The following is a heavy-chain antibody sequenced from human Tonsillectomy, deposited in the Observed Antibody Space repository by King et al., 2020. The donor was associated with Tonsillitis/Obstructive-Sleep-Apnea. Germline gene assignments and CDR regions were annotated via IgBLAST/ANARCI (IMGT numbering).Heavy chain of an antibody. CDR3: ARVGVGAT. D-gene: IGHD1-26*01. CDR1: GFTFSRYG. J-gene: IGHJ4*02. Sequence: VQLVESGGGVVQPGRSLRLSCAASGFTFSRYGMHWVRQAPGKGLEWVAVIWHEGSKKYYADSVKGRFTISRDNFKNTLYLQMNSLRAEDTSVYYCARVGVGATWGQGTLVTVSS. CDR2: IWHEGSKK. V-gene: IGHV3-33*01.